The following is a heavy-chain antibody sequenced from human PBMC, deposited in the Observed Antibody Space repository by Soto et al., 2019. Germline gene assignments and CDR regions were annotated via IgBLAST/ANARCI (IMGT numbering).Heavy chain of an antibody. CDR2: INPDGAT. Sequence: QVQLQQWGAGLLKPSETLSLTCAVYGGSFSGYYWDWIRQPPGKGLEWIGEINPDGATNYTPSLRGRVTISIDTSRNQFSLKLSSVTAADTAVYYCARHPRDDYNYGGSGIFDYWGQGTLVTVSS. CDR1: GGSFSGYY. J-gene: IGHJ4*02. CDR3: ARHPRDDYNYGGSGIFDY. D-gene: IGHD4-4*01. V-gene: IGHV4-34*01.